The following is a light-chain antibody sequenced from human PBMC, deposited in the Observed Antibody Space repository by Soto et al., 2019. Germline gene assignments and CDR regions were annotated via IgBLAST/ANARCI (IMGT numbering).Light chain of an antibody. V-gene: IGLV2-14*03. CDR3: SSYATSSVV. CDR1: TSDVGGYNH. Sequence: QSALTQPASVSGSPGQSIAISCTGTTSDVGGYNHVSWYQQHPGKAPQLMIYDVNRRPSGVSDRFSGSKSGNTASLTITGLQAEDEADYYCSSYATSSVVFGGGTKVTVL. CDR2: DVN. J-gene: IGLJ2*01.